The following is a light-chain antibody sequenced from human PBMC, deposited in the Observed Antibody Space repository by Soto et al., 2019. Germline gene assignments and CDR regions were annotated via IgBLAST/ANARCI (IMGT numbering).Light chain of an antibody. Sequence: QSVLTQPPSVSGAPGQRVTISGTGSSSNIGAGYDVHWYQQLPGTAPKLLIYGNSNRPSGVPDRFSGSKSGTSASLAITGRQAEDEADYYCQSYDSRLSGYVVFGGGTKLTVL. CDR1: SSNIGAGYD. CDR3: QSYDSRLSGYVV. CDR2: GNS. J-gene: IGLJ2*01. V-gene: IGLV1-40*01.